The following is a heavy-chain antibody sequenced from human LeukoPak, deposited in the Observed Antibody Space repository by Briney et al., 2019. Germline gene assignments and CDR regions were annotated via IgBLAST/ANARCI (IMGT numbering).Heavy chain of an antibody. CDR2: INHSGST. CDR3: AVGSSGRSYYYYYYMDV. CDR1: GGSFSGYY. D-gene: IGHD6-19*01. Sequence: SETLSLTCAVYGGSFSGYYWSWIRQPPGKGLEWIGEINHSGSTNYNPSLKSRVTISVDTSKNQFSLKLSSVTAADTAVYNWAVGSSGRSYYYYYYMDVWGKGTTVTVSS. J-gene: IGHJ6*03. V-gene: IGHV4-34*01.